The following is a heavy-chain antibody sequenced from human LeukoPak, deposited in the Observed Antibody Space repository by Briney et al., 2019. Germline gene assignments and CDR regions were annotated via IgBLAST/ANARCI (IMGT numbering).Heavy chain of an antibody. CDR2: IKQGGSEK. V-gene: IGHV3-7*01. J-gene: IGHJ5*02. Sequence: GGSLRLSCAASGFTFSRYWMSWVRQAPGKGLEGVAYIKQGGSEKYYVDSVKGRFTISRDNAKNSLYLQMNSLRAEDTAVYYCARDSEYSISLYNWFDPWGQGTLVTVSS. CDR1: GFTFSRYW. D-gene: IGHD6-6*01. CDR3: ARDSEYSISLYNWFDP.